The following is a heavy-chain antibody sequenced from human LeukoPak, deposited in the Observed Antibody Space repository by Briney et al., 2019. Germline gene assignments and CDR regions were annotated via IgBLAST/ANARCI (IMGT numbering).Heavy chain of an antibody. V-gene: IGHV4-4*07. Sequence: SETLSLTCTVSGGSISSYYWSWIRQPAGKGLEWIGRIYISGSGSTNYNPSLKSRVTMSVDTSKNQFSLRLSSVTAADTALYYCARGTHSSGWYPPDYWGQGTLVIVSS. D-gene: IGHD6-19*01. CDR3: ARGTHSSGWYPPDY. J-gene: IGHJ4*02. CDR2: IYISGSGST. CDR1: GGSISSYY.